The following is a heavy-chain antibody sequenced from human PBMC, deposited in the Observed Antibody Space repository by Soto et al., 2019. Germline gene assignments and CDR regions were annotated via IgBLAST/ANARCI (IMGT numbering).Heavy chain of an antibody. J-gene: IGHJ4*02. CDR2: ISGSGGST. D-gene: IGHD3-3*01. CDR1: GFTFSSYA. V-gene: IGHV3-23*01. Sequence: GGSLRLSCAASGFTFSSYAMSWVRQAPGKGLEWVSAISGSGGSTYYADSVKDRFTISRDNSKNTLYLQMNSLRAEDTAVYYCAKLTSYFWSGPYYFDYWGQGTLVTVSS. CDR3: AKLTSYFWSGPYYFDY.